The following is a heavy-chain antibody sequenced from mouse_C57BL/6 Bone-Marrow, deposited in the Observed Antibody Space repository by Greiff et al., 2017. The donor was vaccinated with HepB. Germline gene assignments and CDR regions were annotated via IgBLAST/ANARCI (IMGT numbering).Heavy chain of an antibody. J-gene: IGHJ3*01. CDR3: ARHAPDWFAY. CDR2: ISNGGGST. V-gene: IGHV5-12*01. CDR1: GFTFSDYY. Sequence: EVQGVESGGGLVQPGGSLKLSCAASGFTFSDYYMYWVRQTPEKRLEWVAYISNGGGSTYYPDTVKGRFTISRDNAKNTLYLQMSRLKSEDTAMYYCARHAPDWFAYWGQGTLVTVSA.